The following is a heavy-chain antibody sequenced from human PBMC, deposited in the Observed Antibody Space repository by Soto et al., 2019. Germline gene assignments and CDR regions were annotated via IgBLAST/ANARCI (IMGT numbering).Heavy chain of an antibody. J-gene: IGHJ6*02. Sequence: SVKVSCKASGGTFSSYAISWVRQAPGQGLEWMGGIIPIFGTANYAQKFQGRVTITADESTSTAYMELSSLRSEDTAVYYCARDRGSGYDYYYYGMDVWGQGTTVTVSS. D-gene: IGHD5-12*01. CDR3: ARDRGSGYDYYYYGMDV. CDR2: IIPIFGTA. CDR1: GGTFSSYA. V-gene: IGHV1-69*13.